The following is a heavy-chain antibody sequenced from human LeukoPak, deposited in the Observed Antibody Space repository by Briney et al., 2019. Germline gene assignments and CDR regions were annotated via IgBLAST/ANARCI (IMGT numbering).Heavy chain of an antibody. D-gene: IGHD2-2*01. J-gene: IGHJ6*02. V-gene: IGHV3-30*03. CDR3: AREHSTSPYGMDV. CDR2: ISYDGSNK. Sequence: GGSLRLSCAASGFTFSSYGMHWVRQAPGKGLEWVAVISYDGSNKYYADSVKGRFTISRDNSKNTLYLQMNSLRAEDTAVYYCAREHSTSPYGMDVWGQGTTVTVSS. CDR1: GFTFSSYG.